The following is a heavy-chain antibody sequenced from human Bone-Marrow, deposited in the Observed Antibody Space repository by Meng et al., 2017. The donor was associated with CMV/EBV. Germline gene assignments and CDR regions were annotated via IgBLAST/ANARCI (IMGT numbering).Heavy chain of an antibody. Sequence: ASMKVSCKTSGYTFTDFHIRIHWVRQAPGQGLEWMGFVGPNNGFTFLAQKFQGRVTMTRDTSINTAYMELNSLRSDDTAVYFCARDQSGTYEYWGQGTLVTVSS. D-gene: IGHD6-25*01. CDR2: VGPNNGFT. V-gene: IGHV1-2*02. CDR3: ARDQSGTYEY. CDR1: GYTFTDFH. J-gene: IGHJ4*02.